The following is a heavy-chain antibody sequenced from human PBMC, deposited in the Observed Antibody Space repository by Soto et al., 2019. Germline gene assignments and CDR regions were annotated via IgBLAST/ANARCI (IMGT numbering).Heavy chain of an antibody. CDR3: AHKRDGSGSYYKGYGMDV. V-gene: IGHV2-5*02. CDR2: IYWDDDK. D-gene: IGHD3-10*01. Sequence: QITLKESGPTLVKPTQTLTLTCTFSGFSLSTSGVGVGWIRQPPGKALEWLALIYWDDDKRYSPSLKSRLTITKETSKNQVVLTMTHMDPVDTATYYCAHKRDGSGSYYKGYGMDVWGQGTTVTVSS. J-gene: IGHJ6*02. CDR1: GFSLSTSGVG.